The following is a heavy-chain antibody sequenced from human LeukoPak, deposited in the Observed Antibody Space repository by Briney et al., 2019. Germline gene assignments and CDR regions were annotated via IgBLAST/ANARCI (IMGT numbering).Heavy chain of an antibody. CDR1: GFTFSSYG. CDR3: ARDPQRYSKHSTSPFDY. J-gene: IGHJ4*02. D-gene: IGHD6-13*01. CDR2: IRYDGSNK. V-gene: IGHV3-30*02. Sequence: GGSLRLSCAASGFTFSSYGMHWVRQAPGKGLEWVAFIRYDGSNKYYADSVKGRFTISRDNSKNTLYLQMNSLRAEDTAVYYCARDPQRYSKHSTSPFDYWGQGTLVTVSS.